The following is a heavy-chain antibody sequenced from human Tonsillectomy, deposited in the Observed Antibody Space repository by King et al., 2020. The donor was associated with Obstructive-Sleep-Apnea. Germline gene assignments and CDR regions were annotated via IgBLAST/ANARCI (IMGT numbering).Heavy chain of an antibody. CDR2: IYYSGST. J-gene: IGHJ6*02. CDR3: ARDSPTTVTTYYYYGMDV. V-gene: IGHV4-31*03. D-gene: IGHD4-17*01. CDR1: GGSISSGGYY. Sequence: VQLQESGPGLVKPSQTLSLTCTVSGGSISSGGYYWSWIRQHPGKGLEWIGYIYYSGSTYYNPSLKSRVTISVDTSKNQFSLNLSSVTAADTALYYCARDSPTTVTTYYYYGMDVWGQGTTVTVSS.